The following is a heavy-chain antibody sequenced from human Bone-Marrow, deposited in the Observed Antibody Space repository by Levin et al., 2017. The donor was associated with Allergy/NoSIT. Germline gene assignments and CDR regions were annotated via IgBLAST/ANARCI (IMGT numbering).Heavy chain of an antibody. CDR2: INSDGSKT. CDR3: VREVTTYNWFDP. CDR1: GFNFGSYW. J-gene: IGHJ5*02. D-gene: IGHD4-17*01. Sequence: PGGSLRLSCLSSGFNFGSYWMHWVRQVPGKGLEWVSRINSDGSKTDYADSVKGRFTISRDNAQNTLFLQLNSLGADDSAVYYCVREVTTYNWFDPWGQGTLVTVSS. V-gene: IGHV3-74*01.